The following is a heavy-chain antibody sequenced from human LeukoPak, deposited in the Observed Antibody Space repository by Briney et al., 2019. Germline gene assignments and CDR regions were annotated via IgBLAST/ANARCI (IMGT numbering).Heavy chain of an antibody. J-gene: IGHJ5*02. Sequence: ASVKVSCKASGYTFTSYYMHWVRQAPGQGLEWMGIINPGGGSTSYAQKFQGRVTMTRDTSTSTVYMELTSLTSEDTAVYYCAKDLRWDHPGFDPWGQGTLVIVSS. CDR2: INPGGGST. D-gene: IGHD4-23*01. CDR3: AKDLRWDHPGFDP. V-gene: IGHV1-46*01. CDR1: GYTFTSYY.